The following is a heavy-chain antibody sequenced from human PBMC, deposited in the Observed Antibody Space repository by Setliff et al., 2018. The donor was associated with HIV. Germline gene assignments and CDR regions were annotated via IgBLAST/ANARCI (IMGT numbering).Heavy chain of an antibody. Sequence: GASVKVSCKTSGYTFINYDINWVRQATGQGLEWMGWMNPNSSNSGYAQNFQGRVTMTLDTSISTAYMELSSLTSEDTAVYYCTRGRHSQTAGAIKFAFWGQGSLVT. J-gene: IGHJ5*01. CDR3: TRGRHSQTAGAIKFAF. CDR2: MNPNSSNS. CDR1: GYTFINYD. V-gene: IGHV1-8*02. D-gene: IGHD3-10*01.